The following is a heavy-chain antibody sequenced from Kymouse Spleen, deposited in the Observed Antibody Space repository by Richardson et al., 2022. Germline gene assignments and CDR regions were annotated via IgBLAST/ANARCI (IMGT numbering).Heavy chain of an antibody. J-gene: IGHJ5*02. Sequence: QLQLQESGPGLVKPSETLSLTCTVSGGSISSSSYYWGWIRQPPGKGLEWIGSIYYSGSTYYNPSLKSRVTISVDTSKNQFSLKLSSVTAADTAVYYCARQGAVAGPSYNWFDPWGQGTLVTVSS. CDR3: ARQGAVAGPSYNWFDP. CDR1: GGSISSSSYY. D-gene: IGHD6-19*01. CDR2: IYYSGST. V-gene: IGHV4-39*01.